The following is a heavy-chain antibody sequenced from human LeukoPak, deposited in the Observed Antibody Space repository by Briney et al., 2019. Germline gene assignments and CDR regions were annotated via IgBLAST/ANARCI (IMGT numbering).Heavy chain of an antibody. CDR3: AKRIGYVDY. CDR2: ITTSGST. V-gene: IGHV3-53*01. CDR1: GFTVSSNY. D-gene: IGHD3-22*01. J-gene: IGHJ4*02. Sequence: PGGSLRLSCAASGFTVSSNYMSWVRQAPGKGLEWVSAITTSGSTYYADSVKGRFTISRDNSKNTLYLQMNTLRAEDTAVYYCAKRIGYVDYWGQGTLVTVSS.